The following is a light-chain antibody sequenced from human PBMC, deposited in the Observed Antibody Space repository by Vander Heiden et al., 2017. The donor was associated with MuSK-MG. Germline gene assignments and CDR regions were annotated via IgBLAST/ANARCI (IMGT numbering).Light chain of an antibody. CDR1: QSVTGGY. V-gene: IGKV3D-20*01. Sequence: EIVLTQSPATLYLSPGERATLSCGASQSVTGGYLAWYQQKRGLAPRVLIYDASRRATGIPDRFSGSGSGTDFTLTISRLEPEDFAVYYCQQYDNSPTFGPGTKVDVK. CDR3: QQYDNSPT. CDR2: DAS. J-gene: IGKJ3*01.